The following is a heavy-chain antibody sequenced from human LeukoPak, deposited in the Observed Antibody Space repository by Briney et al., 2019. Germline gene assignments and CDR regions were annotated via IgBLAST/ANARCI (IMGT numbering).Heavy chain of an antibody. J-gene: IGHJ5*02. Sequence: GASVKVSCKASGGTFSSYAISWVRQAPGQGLEWMGGIIPIFGTANYAQKFQGRVTITADESTSTAYMEVSSLRSEDTAVYYCARGDYSDSSGYYRFKWFDPWGQGTLVTVSS. D-gene: IGHD3-22*01. V-gene: IGHV1-69*13. CDR3: ARGDYSDSSGYYRFKWFDP. CDR1: GGTFSSYA. CDR2: IIPIFGTA.